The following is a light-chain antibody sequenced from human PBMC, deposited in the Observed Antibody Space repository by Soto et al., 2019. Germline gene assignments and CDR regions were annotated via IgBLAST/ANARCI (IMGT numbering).Light chain of an antibody. J-gene: IGKJ4*01. V-gene: IGKV1-27*01. Sequence: DIQMTQSPSSLSASVGDRVTITCRASQGISNYLAWYQQKPGKVPKLLIYAASTLQSGAPSRFSGSGSVTDFTLTISSLQPEYGATYDCQKYNSGPLTFGGGTKVEIK. CDR1: QGISNY. CDR3: QKYNSGPLT. CDR2: AAS.